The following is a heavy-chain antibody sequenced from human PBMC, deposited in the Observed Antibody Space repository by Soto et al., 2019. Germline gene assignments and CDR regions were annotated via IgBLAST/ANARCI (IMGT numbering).Heavy chain of an antibody. V-gene: IGHV3-23*01. CDR1: GFSFSSSA. Sequence: EVQLLESGGGLVQPGGSLRLSCAASGFSFSSSAMSWVRQAPGRGLEWVSGIIDSGDSTYYADSVKGRFTISRDNSMNILYRQMNSLRADDTALYSCARVSDYNGMDVWAQGTTVTVSS. J-gene: IGHJ6*02. CDR2: IIDSGDST. CDR3: ARVSDYNGMDV.